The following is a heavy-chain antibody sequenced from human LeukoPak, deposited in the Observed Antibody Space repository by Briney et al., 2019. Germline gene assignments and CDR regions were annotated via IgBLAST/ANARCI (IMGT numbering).Heavy chain of an antibody. CDR3: ASLQYSSSPTDY. D-gene: IGHD6-6*01. J-gene: IGHJ4*02. CDR1: GYPFTGYY. Sequence: ASVKVSCKASGYPFTGYYMHWVRQAPGQGLEWMGRINPNSGGTNYAQKFQGRVTLTRDTSISTAYMELSRLRSDDTAVYYCASLQYSSSPTDYWGQGTLVTVSS. V-gene: IGHV1-2*06. CDR2: INPNSGGT.